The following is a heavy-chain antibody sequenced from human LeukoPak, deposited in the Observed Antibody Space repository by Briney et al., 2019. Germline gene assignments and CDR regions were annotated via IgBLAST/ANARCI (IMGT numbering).Heavy chain of an antibody. CDR3: ARCRTSAAAGTGGYDYYYYGMDV. D-gene: IGHD6-13*01. CDR2: IYYSGST. J-gene: IGHJ6*02. Sequence: SETLSLTCTVSGGSISSYYWSWIRQPPGKGLGWIGYIYYSGSTNYNPSLKSRVTISVDTSKNQFSLKLSSVTAADTAVYYCARCRTSAAAGTGGYDYYYYGMDVWGQGTTVTVSS. CDR1: GGSISSYY. V-gene: IGHV4-59*08.